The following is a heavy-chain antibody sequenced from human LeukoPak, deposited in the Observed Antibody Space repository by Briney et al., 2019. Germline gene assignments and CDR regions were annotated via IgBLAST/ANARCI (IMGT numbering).Heavy chain of an antibody. CDR3: ARGLEWLTRRHTWFDP. V-gene: IGHV1-18*01. J-gene: IGHJ5*02. CDR1: GYTFTTFG. Sequence: ASVRVSCKTGGYTFTTFGINWVRQAPGQGLEWMGWISTHNGNTNYAQKLQGRVTMTTDTSTRTAYMELRSLRSDDTAVYYCARGLEWLTRRHTWFDPWGQGTLVTVSS. CDR2: ISTHNGNT. D-gene: IGHD3-3*01.